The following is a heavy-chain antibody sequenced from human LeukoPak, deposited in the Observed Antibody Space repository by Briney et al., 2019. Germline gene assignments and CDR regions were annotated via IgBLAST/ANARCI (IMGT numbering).Heavy chain of an antibody. CDR2: ISAYNGNT. D-gene: IGHD3-22*01. CDR1: GYTFTSYG. Sequence: ASVKVSCKASGYTFTSYGIGWVRQAPGQGLEWMGWISAYNGNTNYAQKLQGRVTMTTDTSTSTAYMELRSLRSDDTAVYYCARGSGYYYDSSGYRYDYWGQGTLVTVSS. J-gene: IGHJ4*02. CDR3: ARGSGYYYDSSGYRYDY. V-gene: IGHV1-18*01.